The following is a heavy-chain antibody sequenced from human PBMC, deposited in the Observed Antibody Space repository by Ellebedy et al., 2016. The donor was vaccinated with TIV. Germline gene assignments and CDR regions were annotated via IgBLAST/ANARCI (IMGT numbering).Heavy chain of an antibody. CDR1: GFLFGSYG. D-gene: IGHD6-13*01. V-gene: IGHV3-33*01. CDR3: ARDLHSSSWYYFFGY. Sequence: GESLKISCAASGFLFGSYGMHWIRQAPGKGLEWLAGIRYDGSNKYYADSVKGRLIISRDNSKNTLYLQMNSLGAEDTAVYYCARDLHSSSWYYFFGYWGQGTLVTVSS. CDR2: IRYDGSNK. J-gene: IGHJ4*02.